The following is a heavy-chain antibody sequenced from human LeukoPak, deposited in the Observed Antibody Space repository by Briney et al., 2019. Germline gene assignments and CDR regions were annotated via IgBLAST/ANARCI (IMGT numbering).Heavy chain of an antibody. Sequence: GESLKISCKGSGYSFTSYWIGWVHQMPGKGLEWMGIIYPGDSDTRYSPSFQGQVTISADKSISTAYLQWSSLKASDTAMYYCATSIAARSDAFDIWGQGTMVTASS. CDR2: IYPGDSDT. CDR1: GYSFTSYW. D-gene: IGHD6-6*01. CDR3: ATSIAARSDAFDI. V-gene: IGHV5-51*07. J-gene: IGHJ3*02.